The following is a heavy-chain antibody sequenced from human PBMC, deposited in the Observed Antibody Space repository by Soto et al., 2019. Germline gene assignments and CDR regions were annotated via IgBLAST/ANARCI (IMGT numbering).Heavy chain of an antibody. CDR2: FRTGGDGGTT. J-gene: IGHJ4*02. Sequence: LRLSCAASGFTFSSYSMSWVRQAPGKGLEWVSGFRTGGDGGTTYYADSVRGRFTISRDNSKNTLFLQMNSLRAEDTAIYYCAKKVNSGPGSQYFDYWGQGTLVTVSS. CDR3: AKKVNSGPGSQYFDY. CDR1: GFTFSSYS. V-gene: IGHV3-23*01. D-gene: IGHD3-10*01.